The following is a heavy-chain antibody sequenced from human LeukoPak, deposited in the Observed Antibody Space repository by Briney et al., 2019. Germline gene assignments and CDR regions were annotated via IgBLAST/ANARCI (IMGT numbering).Heavy chain of an antibody. V-gene: IGHV1-2*02. J-gene: IGHJ5*02. D-gene: IGHD3-3*01. Sequence: ASVKVSCKASGYTFTGYYMHWVRQAPGQGLEWVGWINPNSGGTNYAQKFQGRVPMTRDTSISTAYMELSRLRSDDTAVYYCAREAGDFWSGSHGYNWFDPWGQGTLVTVSS. CDR2: INPNSGGT. CDR1: GYTFTGYY. CDR3: AREAGDFWSGSHGYNWFDP.